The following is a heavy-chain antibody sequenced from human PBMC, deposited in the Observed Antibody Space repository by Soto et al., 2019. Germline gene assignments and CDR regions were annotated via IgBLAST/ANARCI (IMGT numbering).Heavy chain of an antibody. CDR2: ISGSCDRT. CDR3: ANSSTYEYVWGSFRYYFDY. J-gene: IGHJ4*02. Sequence: PGGSLRLSCAASGFTFSTYAMSWVRQAPGKGLEWVSGISGSCDRTHYVDSLKDRFTISRDNSKNTQYLQMHSLRAEDTALYYCANSSTYEYVWGSFRYYFDYWGQGTLVTVSS. D-gene: IGHD3-16*02. CDR1: GFTFSTYA. V-gene: IGHV3-23*01.